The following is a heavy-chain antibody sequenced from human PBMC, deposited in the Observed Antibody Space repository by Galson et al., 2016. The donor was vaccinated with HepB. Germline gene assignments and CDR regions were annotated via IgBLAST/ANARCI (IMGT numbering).Heavy chain of an antibody. Sequence: TLSLTCTVSGGSISSGGYYWSWNRQHPGKGLEWIGYIYDSGSTYYNPSLKSRATISVDTSKNQFSLKLSSVTAADTAVYFCARADYDILTVGSHLTVKWFDPWGQGTLVTVSS. CDR3: ARADYDILTVGSHLTVKWFDP. V-gene: IGHV4-31*03. CDR2: IYDSGST. D-gene: IGHD3-9*01. J-gene: IGHJ5*02. CDR1: GGSISSGGYY.